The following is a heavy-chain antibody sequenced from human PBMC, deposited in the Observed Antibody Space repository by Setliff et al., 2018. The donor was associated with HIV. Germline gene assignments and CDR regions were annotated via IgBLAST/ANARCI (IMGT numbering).Heavy chain of an antibody. CDR1: GYSFTSYW. Sequence: GESLKISCKGSGYSFTSYWIAWVRQMSGKGLEWMGIIYPGDSEIRYSPSFQGQVIISADKSISTAYLQWSSLKASDTAKYYCARLSGDLHMDVWGKGTTVTVSS. J-gene: IGHJ6*03. CDR2: IYPGDSEI. V-gene: IGHV5-51*01. D-gene: IGHD7-27*01. CDR3: ARLSGDLHMDV.